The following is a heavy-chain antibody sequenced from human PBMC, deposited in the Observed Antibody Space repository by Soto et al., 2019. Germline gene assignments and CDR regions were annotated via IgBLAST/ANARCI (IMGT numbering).Heavy chain of an antibody. Sequence: PGGSLRLSCAASGFTFSSYAMSWVRQAPGKGLEWVSAISGSGGSTYYADSVKGRFTISRDNSKNTLYLQMNSLRAEDTAVYYCAKGAIIVVVPAASFAFDIWGQGTMVTVSS. V-gene: IGHV3-23*01. CDR1: GFTFSSYA. CDR3: AKGAIIVVVPAASFAFDI. J-gene: IGHJ3*02. CDR2: ISGSGGST. D-gene: IGHD2-2*01.